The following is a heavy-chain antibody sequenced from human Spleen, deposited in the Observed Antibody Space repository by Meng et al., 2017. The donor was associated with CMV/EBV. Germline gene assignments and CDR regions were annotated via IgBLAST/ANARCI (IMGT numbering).Heavy chain of an antibody. CDR2: IYYSGST. Sequence: SETLSLTCTVSGYSIASYYHWGWIRQPPGKGLEWIGYIYYSGSTNYNPSLKSRVTISVDTSKNQFSLKLSSVTAADTAVYYCASSNWNDVPDAFDIWGQGTMVTVSS. CDR1: GYSIASYYH. D-gene: IGHD1-1*01. CDR3: ASSNWNDVPDAFDI. J-gene: IGHJ3*02. V-gene: IGHV4-59*01.